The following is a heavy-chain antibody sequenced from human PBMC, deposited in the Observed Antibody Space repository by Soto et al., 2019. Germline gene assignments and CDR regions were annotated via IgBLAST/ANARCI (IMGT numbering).Heavy chain of an antibody. D-gene: IGHD3-10*01. CDR3: ARSRVRAVIIRRSWFDP. Sequence: SETLSLTCAVYGGSFSGYYWSWIRQPPGKGLQWIADINHSGGTTYNPSLKSRVTISADTSKNQFSLKLSSVTAADTAVYYCARSRVRAVIIRRSWFDPWGQGTLVTVS. J-gene: IGHJ5*02. V-gene: IGHV4-34*01. CDR2: INHSGGT. CDR1: GGSFSGYY.